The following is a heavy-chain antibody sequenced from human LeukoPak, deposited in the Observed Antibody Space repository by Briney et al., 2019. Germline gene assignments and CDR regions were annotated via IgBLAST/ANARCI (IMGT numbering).Heavy chain of an antibody. J-gene: IGHJ4*02. V-gene: IGHV4-30-2*01. Sequence: SQTLSLTCAVSGGSISSGAYSWSWIRLPPGKGLEWIGHIYDTGSTYYNPSLKSGVTISVDRSKNQFSLQLSSVTAADTAVYYCASIAETYYYGSGSYKGGYFDYWGQGTLVTVSS. CDR3: ASIAETYYYGSGSYKGGYFDY. D-gene: IGHD3-10*01. CDR2: IYDTGST. CDR1: GGSISSGAYS.